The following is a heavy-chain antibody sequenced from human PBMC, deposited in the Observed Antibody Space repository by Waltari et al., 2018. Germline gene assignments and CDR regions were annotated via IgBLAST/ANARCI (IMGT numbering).Heavy chain of an antibody. J-gene: IGHJ4*02. V-gene: IGHV1-3*04. D-gene: IGHD3-10*01. CDR2: INIGNGNT. CDR1: GYIFTRYA. CDR3: ARDSGSGSLHH. Sequence: QVQLVQSGAGVKKPGASVKVPCRASGYIFTRYAIHWVRQAPGQRLEWMGWINIGNGNTRYSQRFQDRVSITRDTSASTAYMDLSSLRSEDTAVYYCARDSGSGSLHHWGQGTLVTVSS.